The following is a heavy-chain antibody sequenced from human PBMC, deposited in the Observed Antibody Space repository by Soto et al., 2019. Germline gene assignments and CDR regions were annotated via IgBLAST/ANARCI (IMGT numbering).Heavy chain of an antibody. CDR2: ISTYNGNT. CDR3: ARRLEGMYYYPMDV. J-gene: IGHJ6*02. D-gene: IGHD3-16*01. V-gene: IGHV1-18*01. CDR1: GYRFNSYG. Sequence: GASVKVSCKASGYRFNSYGISWVRQAPGQGLEWMGWISTYNGNTHYAQKFQGRVTMTTDTSTTTAYMELRSLRSDDTAVYYCARRLEGMYYYPMDVWGQGTTVTVSS.